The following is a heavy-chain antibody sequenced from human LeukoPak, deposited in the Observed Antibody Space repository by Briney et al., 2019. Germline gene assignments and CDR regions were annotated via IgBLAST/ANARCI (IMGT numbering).Heavy chain of an antibody. Sequence: GGTLRLSCAGSGFTFSSYGMSWVRQAPGKGLEWVAFIRYDGSNKYYADSVRGRFTISRDNSKNTLYLHMNSLRAEDTAVYFCAKGSKAVLFTRDHYMDVWGKGTTVTISS. CDR2: IRYDGSNK. D-gene: IGHD6-19*01. CDR3: AKGSKAVLFTRDHYMDV. J-gene: IGHJ6*03. CDR1: GFTFSSYG. V-gene: IGHV3-30*02.